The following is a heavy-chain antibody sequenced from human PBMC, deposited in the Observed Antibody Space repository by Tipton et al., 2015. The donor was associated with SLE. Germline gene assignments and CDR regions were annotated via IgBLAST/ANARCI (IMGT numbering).Heavy chain of an antibody. D-gene: IGHD3-22*01. J-gene: IGHJ4*02. CDR1: GFTFDEYA. CDR3: ARGSYYYDSSDYVDF. CDR2: ISWNSGSI. Sequence: SLRLSCAAFGFTFDEYAMHWVRQAPGKGLEWVSGISWNSGSIGYADSVKGRFTISRDNAKNSLYLQMNSLRAEDTAVYYCARGSYYYDSSDYVDFWGQGTLVTVSS. V-gene: IGHV3-9*01.